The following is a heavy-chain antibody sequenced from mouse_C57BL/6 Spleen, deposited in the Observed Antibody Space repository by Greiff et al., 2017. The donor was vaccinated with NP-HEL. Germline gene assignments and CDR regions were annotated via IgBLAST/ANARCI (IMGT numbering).Heavy chain of an antibody. CDR2: IYPGDGDT. CDR1: GYAFSSYW. J-gene: IGHJ1*03. D-gene: IGHD4-1*01. CDR3: ARSNWDYWYFDV. Sequence: VQLQQSGAELVKPGASVKISCKASGYAFSSYWMNWVKQRPGKGLEWIGQIYPGDGDTNYNGKFKGKATLTADKSSSTAYMQLSSLTSEDSAVYFCARSNWDYWYFDVWGTGTTVTVSS. V-gene: IGHV1-80*01.